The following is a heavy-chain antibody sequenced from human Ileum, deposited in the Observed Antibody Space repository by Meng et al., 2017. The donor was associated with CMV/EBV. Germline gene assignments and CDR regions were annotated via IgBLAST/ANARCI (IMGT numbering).Heavy chain of an antibody. V-gene: IGHV4-34*01. Sequence: QGQPQRWGAGLLKPSATLFPTWAVYGWSFSDYYWIWIRQSPGKGLEWIGEVHHSGITNYNPSLKSRVTISVDTSKNQFFLKLTSVTAADTGLYYCATNSEDYWGQGTLVTVSS. CDR2: VHHSGIT. J-gene: IGHJ4*02. D-gene: IGHD4-23*01. CDR3: ATNSEDY. CDR1: GWSFSDYY.